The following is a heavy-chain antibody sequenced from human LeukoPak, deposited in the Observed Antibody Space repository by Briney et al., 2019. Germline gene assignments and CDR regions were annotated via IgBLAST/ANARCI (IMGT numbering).Heavy chain of an antibody. D-gene: IGHD4-17*01. Sequence: ASVKVSCKASGYTFTGYYMHWVRQAPGQGLEWMGWINPNSGGTNYAQKFQGGVTMTRGTSISTAYMELSRLRPDDTAVYYCARADYGDYSTFDYWGQGTLVTVSS. CDR3: ARADYGDYSTFDY. V-gene: IGHV1-2*02. CDR2: INPNSGGT. CDR1: GYTFTGYY. J-gene: IGHJ4*02.